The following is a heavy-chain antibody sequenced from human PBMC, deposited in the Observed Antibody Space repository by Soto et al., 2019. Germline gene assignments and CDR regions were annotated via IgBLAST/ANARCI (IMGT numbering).Heavy chain of an antibody. Sequence: GGSLRLSCAASGFTFSGSAMHWVRQASGKGLEWVGRIRSKANSYATAYAASVKGRFTISRDDSKNTAYLQMNSLKTEDTAVYYCTTYSQRYSSSWMAYWYFDLWGRGTLVTVSS. CDR1: GFTFSGSA. J-gene: IGHJ2*01. CDR3: TTYSQRYSSSWMAYWYFDL. D-gene: IGHD6-13*01. V-gene: IGHV3-73*01. CDR2: IRSKANSYAT.